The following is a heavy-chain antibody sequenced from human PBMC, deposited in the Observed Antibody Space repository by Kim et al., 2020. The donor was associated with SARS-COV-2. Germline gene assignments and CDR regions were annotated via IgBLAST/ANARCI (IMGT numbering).Heavy chain of an antibody. Sequence: SETLSLTCNVSGGSISSTTFYWGWIRQPPGKGLEWIVSISYSGSTYYNPSLKSRVTLSLDTSKSQFSLRLSSVTAADTPVYYCAAEDCSSTSCYPPLNWFDPWGQGTLVTVSS. J-gene: IGHJ5*02. CDR1: GGSISSTTFY. V-gene: IGHV4-39*01. CDR2: ISYSGST. D-gene: IGHD2-2*01. CDR3: AAEDCSSTSCYPPLNWFDP.